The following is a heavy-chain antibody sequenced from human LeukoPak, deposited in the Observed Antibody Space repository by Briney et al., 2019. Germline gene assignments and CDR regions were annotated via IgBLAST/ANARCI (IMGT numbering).Heavy chain of an antibody. Sequence: PSETLSLTCAVYGGSFSGYYWSWIRQPPGKGLEWIGSIYHSGSTYYNPSLKSRVTISVDTSKNQFSLKLSSVTAADTAVYYCARQAGIAAAGTGFDYWGQGTLVTVSS. J-gene: IGHJ4*02. D-gene: IGHD6-13*01. CDR2: IYHSGST. CDR3: ARQAGIAAAGTGFDY. V-gene: IGHV4-34*01. CDR1: GGSFSGYY.